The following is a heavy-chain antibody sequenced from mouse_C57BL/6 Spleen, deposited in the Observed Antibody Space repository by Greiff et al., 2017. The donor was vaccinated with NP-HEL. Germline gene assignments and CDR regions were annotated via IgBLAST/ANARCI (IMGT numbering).Heavy chain of an antibody. Sequence: QVQLQQPGAELVRPGSSVKLSCKASGYTFTSYWMHWVKQRPIQGLEWIGNIDPSDSETHYNQKFKDKATLTVDKSSSTAYMQLSSLTSEDSAVYYCARSGSSYVYWYFEVWGTGTTVTVSS. CDR1: GYTFTSYW. CDR2: IDPSDSET. D-gene: IGHD1-1*01. J-gene: IGHJ1*03. V-gene: IGHV1-52*01. CDR3: ARSGSSYVYWYFEV.